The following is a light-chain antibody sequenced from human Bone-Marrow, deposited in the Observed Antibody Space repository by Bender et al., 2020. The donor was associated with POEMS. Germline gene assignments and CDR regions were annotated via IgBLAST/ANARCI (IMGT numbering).Light chain of an antibody. CDR3: CSYAGSTIRYV. CDR2: EVI. V-gene: IGLV2-8*01. Sequence: SALTQPPSASGSPGQSVAISCTGTSSDVGGYNYVSWYQQHPGKAPKLIIYEVIKRPSGVPDRFSGSKSGNTASLTVSGLQAEDEADYYCCSYAGSTIRYVFGSGTKVTVL. CDR1: SSDVGGYNY. J-gene: IGLJ1*01.